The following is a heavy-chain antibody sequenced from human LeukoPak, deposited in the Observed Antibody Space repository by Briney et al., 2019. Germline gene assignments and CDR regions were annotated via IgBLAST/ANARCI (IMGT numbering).Heavy chain of an antibody. CDR3: ARASRGYSGYGYYYYYYMDV. CDR1: GYTFTSYD. Sequence: ASVKVSCKASGYTFTSYDINWVREATGQGLEWMGWMNPNSGNTGYAQMFQGRVTMTRNTSISTAYMELSSLRSEDTAVYYCARASRGYSGYGYYYYYYMDVWGKGTTVTVSS. CDR2: MNPNSGNT. J-gene: IGHJ6*03. D-gene: IGHD5-12*01. V-gene: IGHV1-8*01.